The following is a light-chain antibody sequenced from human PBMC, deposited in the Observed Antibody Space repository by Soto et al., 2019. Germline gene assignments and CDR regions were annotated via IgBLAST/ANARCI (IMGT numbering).Light chain of an antibody. J-gene: IGKJ1*01. CDR2: GAS. CDR1: QSVSSN. Sequence: EIVMTQSPATLSVSPGERATFSCRASQSVSSNLAWYQQKPGQAPRLLIYGASIRATGIPARFSGSGSGTEFTLTINSLQSEDFATYYCQQYDSFSVTFGQGTKVDIK. V-gene: IGKV3-15*01. CDR3: QQYDSFSVT.